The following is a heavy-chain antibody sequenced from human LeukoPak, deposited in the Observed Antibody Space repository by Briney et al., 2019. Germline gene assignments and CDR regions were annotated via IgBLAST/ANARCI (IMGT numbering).Heavy chain of an antibody. CDR2: ITQDGSEK. D-gene: IGHD4-17*01. CDR1: GFSLGTYW. Sequence: GGSLRLSCAASGFSLGTYWMSWVRQAPGKGLEGVANITQDGSEKHYGDSVRGRFTISRDNAKNELYLQMHSLRVEDTAVYYCVREYGDYQAPFDYWGQGTLVTVSS. J-gene: IGHJ4*02. CDR3: VREYGDYQAPFDY. V-gene: IGHV3-7*05.